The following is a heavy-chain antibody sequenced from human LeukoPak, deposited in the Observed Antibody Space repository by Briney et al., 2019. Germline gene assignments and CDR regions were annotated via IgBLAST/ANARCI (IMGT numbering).Heavy chain of an antibody. CDR1: GGSFSGYY. J-gene: IGHJ4*02. CDR3: ARLLDYDYVWGSYRYMGYFDY. V-gene: IGHV4-34*01. Sequence: PSETLSLTCAVYGGSFSGYYWSWIRQPPGKGLEWIGEINHSGSTNYNPSLKSRVTISVDASKNQFSLKLSSVTAADTAVYYCARLLDYDYVWGSYRYMGYFDYWGQGTLVTVSS. D-gene: IGHD3-16*02. CDR2: INHSGST.